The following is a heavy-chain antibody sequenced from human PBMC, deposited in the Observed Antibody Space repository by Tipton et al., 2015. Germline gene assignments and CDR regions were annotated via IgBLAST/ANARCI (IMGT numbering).Heavy chain of an antibody. V-gene: IGHV4-61*01. CDR1: GGSVSSGSYY. D-gene: IGHD3-3*01. Sequence: TLSLTCTVSGGSVSSGSYYWSWIRQPPGKGLEWIGYISFSDTTHYNPSLKSRITISLNKSKNQFSLKLSSVTAADTAVYYCAGHYDFWSGYLDYWGQGTLVTVSS. CDR2: ISFSDTT. J-gene: IGHJ4*02. CDR3: AGHYDFWSGYLDY.